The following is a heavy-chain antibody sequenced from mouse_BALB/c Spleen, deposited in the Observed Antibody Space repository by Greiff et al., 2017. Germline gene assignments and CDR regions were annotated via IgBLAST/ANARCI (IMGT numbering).Heavy chain of an antibody. CDR1: GYTFTSYW. Sequence: VQLQQPGAELVKPGASVKLSCKASGYTFTSYWMHWVKQRPGQGLEWIGEINPSNGRTNYNEKFKSKATLTVDKSSSTAYMQLSSLTSEDSAVYYCARRAITTVVDWYFDVWGAGTTVTVSS. CDR3: ARRAITTVVDWYFDV. V-gene: IGHV1S81*02. CDR2: INPSNGRT. J-gene: IGHJ1*01. D-gene: IGHD1-1*01.